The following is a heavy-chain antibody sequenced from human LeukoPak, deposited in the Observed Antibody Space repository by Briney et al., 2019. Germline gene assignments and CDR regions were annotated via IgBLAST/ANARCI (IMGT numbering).Heavy chain of an antibody. D-gene: IGHD3-22*01. V-gene: IGHV4-39*07. Sequence: SETLSLTCTVSGGSISSSSYYWGWIRQPPGKGLEWIGSIYYSGSTYYNPSLKSRVTISVDTSKNQFSLKLSSVTAADTAVYYCARDIGYYYDSSGYSTGYWGQGTLVTVSS. CDR2: IYYSGST. J-gene: IGHJ4*02. CDR1: GGSISSSSYY. CDR3: ARDIGYYYDSSGYSTGY.